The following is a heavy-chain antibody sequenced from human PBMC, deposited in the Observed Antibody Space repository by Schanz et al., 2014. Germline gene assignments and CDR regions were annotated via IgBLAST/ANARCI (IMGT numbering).Heavy chain of an antibody. D-gene: IGHD1-26*01. Sequence: QVQLQESGPALVKPSETLSLTCTVSGGSISSEYWSWIRQPAGKGLEWIGRIYNSGKTNYNPSLESRVSRSVDPSKKQLPLRLSSVTAADTAVYYCARPNSASYRIYYFDYWGQGTLVTVSS. CDR3: ARPNSASYRIYYFDY. J-gene: IGHJ4*02. CDR1: GGSISSEY. V-gene: IGHV4-4*07. CDR2: IYNSGKT.